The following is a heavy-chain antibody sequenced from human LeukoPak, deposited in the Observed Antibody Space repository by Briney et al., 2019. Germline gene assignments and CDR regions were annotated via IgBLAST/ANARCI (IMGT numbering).Heavy chain of an antibody. CDR2: IIPIFGTA. V-gene: IGHV1-69*13. D-gene: IGHD6-6*01. CDR1: GGTFSSYA. J-gene: IGHJ2*01. CDR3: ARRTPEYTNRWYFDL. Sequence: SVKVSCKASGGTFSSYAISWVRQAPGQGLEWMGGIIPIFGTANYAQKFQGRVTITADESTSTAYMELSSLKASDTAIYYCARRTPEYTNRWYFDLWGRGTLVTVSS.